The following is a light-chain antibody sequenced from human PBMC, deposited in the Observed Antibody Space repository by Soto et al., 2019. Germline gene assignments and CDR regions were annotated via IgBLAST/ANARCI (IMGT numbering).Light chain of an antibody. CDR3: QQYGRSPFT. J-gene: IGKJ3*01. CDR1: QSVSSNN. CDR2: GAS. V-gene: IGKV3-20*01. Sequence: EIVLTQSPGTLSLSPGERATLSCRASQSVSSNNLAWYQQRPGQAPRVVIYGASTRATGIPERFSGSGSGTDFTLTISRLVPEDFAVYSCQQYGRSPFTFGHGTKVDIK.